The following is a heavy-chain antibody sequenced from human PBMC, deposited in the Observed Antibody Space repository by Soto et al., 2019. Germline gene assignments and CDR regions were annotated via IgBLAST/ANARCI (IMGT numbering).Heavy chain of an antibody. J-gene: IGHJ6*03. V-gene: IGHV3-23*01. Sequence: EVQLLESGGGLVQPGGSLRLSCAASGFTFSSYALNWVRQAPGKGLEWVSVISGSGDNTYYADSVKGRFTISRDNSKNTLYLHMNSLSAEDTAVYYCAKDLGTDDFWSAYYTYYYMDVWGKGTTVTVSS. CDR1: GFTFSSYA. CDR3: AKDLGTDDFWSAYYTYYYMDV. CDR2: ISGSGDNT. D-gene: IGHD3-3*01.